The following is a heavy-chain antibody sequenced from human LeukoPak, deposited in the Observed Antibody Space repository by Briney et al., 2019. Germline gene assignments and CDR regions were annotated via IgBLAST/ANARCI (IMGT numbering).Heavy chain of an antibody. Sequence: GGSLRLSCAASGFTFSSYSMNWVRQAPGKGLEWVSSISSSSSYIYYADSVKGRFTISRDNAKNSLYLQMNSLRAEDAAVYYCARGKTMNYGMDVWGQGTTVTVSS. D-gene: IGHD3-22*01. J-gene: IGHJ6*02. CDR3: ARGKTMNYGMDV. V-gene: IGHV3-21*01. CDR2: ISSSSSYI. CDR1: GFTFSSYS.